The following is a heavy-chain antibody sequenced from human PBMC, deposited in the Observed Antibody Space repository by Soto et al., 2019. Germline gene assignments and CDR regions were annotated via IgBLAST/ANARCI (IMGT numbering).Heavy chain of an antibody. D-gene: IGHD3-10*01. Sequence: GESLKISCKGSGYSFTSYWIGWVRQMPGKGLEWMGIIYPGDSDTRYSPSFQGQVTISADKSISTAYLQWSSLKASDTAMYYCARETYYYGSGSYYNPGPYDYWGQGTLVTVS. V-gene: IGHV5-51*01. J-gene: IGHJ4*02. CDR2: IYPGDSDT. CDR3: ARETYYYGSGSYYNPGPYDY. CDR1: GYSFTSYW.